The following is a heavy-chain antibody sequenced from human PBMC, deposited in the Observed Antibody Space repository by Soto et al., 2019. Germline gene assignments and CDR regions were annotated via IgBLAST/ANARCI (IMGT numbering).Heavy chain of an antibody. D-gene: IGHD4-17*01. J-gene: IGHJ4*02. CDR2: ISADGGGT. CDR1: GFTFSNFA. Sequence: EVQLLESGGGLAQPGGSLRLSCAASGFTFSNFAMSWVRQAPGKGLKWVSTISADGGGTYHADSVKGRFTISRDNSKNALFLQMDRLRAEDTAIYYCAIRGLDTPGKYFGYWGQGTLVTVSS. V-gene: IGHV3-23*01. CDR3: AIRGLDTPGKYFGY.